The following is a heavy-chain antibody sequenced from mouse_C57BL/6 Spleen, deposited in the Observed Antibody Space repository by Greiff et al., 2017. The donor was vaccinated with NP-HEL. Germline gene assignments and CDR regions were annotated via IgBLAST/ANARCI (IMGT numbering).Heavy chain of an antibody. Sequence: EVQGVESGGGLVQPGESLKLSCESNEYEFPSHDMSWVRKTPEKRLELVAAINSDGGSTYYPDTMERRFIISRDNTKKTPYLQMSSLRSEDTALYYCARQKTGTEDWYFDVWGTGTTVTVSS. CDR2: INSDGGST. J-gene: IGHJ1*03. CDR1: EYEFPSHD. D-gene: IGHD4-1*01. CDR3: ARQKTGTEDWYFDV. V-gene: IGHV5-2*01.